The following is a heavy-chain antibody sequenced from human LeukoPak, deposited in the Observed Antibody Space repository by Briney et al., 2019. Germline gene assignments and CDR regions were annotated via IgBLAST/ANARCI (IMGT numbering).Heavy chain of an antibody. Sequence: SETLSITCTVSGGSISSYYWSWIRQPAGKGLEWIGRIYTSGSTNYNPSLKSRVTMSVDTSKNQFSLKLSSVTAADTAVYYCARGVTVVPAARRIGMDVWGQGTTVTVSS. CDR3: ARGVTVVPAARRIGMDV. CDR2: IYTSGST. V-gene: IGHV4-4*07. CDR1: GGSISSYY. J-gene: IGHJ6*02. D-gene: IGHD2-2*01.